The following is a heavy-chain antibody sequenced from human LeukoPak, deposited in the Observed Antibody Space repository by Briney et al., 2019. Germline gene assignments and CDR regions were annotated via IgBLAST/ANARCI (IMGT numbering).Heavy chain of an antibody. V-gene: IGHV3-23*01. CDR3: AKDLGRISVAGIFDS. J-gene: IGHJ4*02. CDR1: GFTFTNYA. CDR2: ISGSGVTP. Sequence: PGGSLRLSCAASGFTFTNYAMTWVRQAPGKGLEWVSAISGSGVTPYYADSVKGRFTISRDNSRNTLFLQMNSLRAEDTAVYYCAKDLGRISVAGIFDSWGQGTLVTVSS. D-gene: IGHD6-19*01.